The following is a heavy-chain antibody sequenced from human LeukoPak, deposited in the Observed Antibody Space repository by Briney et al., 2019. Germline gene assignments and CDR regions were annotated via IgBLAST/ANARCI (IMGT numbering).Heavy chain of an antibody. CDR3: ARLGSSWYRGYYMDV. CDR1: GGSISSYY. D-gene: IGHD6-13*01. CDR2: IYYSGST. V-gene: IGHV4-59*01. J-gene: IGHJ6*03. Sequence: SETLSLTCTVSGGSISSYYWSWIRQPPGKGLEWIGYIYYSGSTNYNPSLKSRVTISVDTSKNQFSLKLSSVTAADTAVYYCARLGSSWYRGYYMDVWGKGTTVTVSS.